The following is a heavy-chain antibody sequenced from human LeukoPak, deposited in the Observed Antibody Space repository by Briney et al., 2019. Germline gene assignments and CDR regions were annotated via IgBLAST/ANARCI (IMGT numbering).Heavy chain of an antibody. J-gene: IGHJ4*02. CDR2: INHSGST. CDR3: ARILWFGDLGIYFDY. Sequence: SETLSLTCAVYGGSFSGYYWSWIRQPPGKGLEWIGEINHSGSTNYNPSLKSRVTISVDTSKNQFSLKLSSVTAADTAVYYCARILWFGDLGIYFDYWGQGTLVTVSS. V-gene: IGHV4-34*01. CDR1: GGSFSGYY. D-gene: IGHD3-10*01.